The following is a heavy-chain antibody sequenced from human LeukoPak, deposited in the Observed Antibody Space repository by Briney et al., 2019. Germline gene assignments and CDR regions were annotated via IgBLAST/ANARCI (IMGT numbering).Heavy chain of an antibody. V-gene: IGHV1-3*01. D-gene: IGHD2-21*01. CDR1: GYTFSNYA. CDR2: INAGNGHT. Sequence: GASVKVSCKASGYTFSNYAIHWVRQAPGHRFEWMGWINAGNGHTKYSQNFQGRGTITRDSSASTAYMELSSLTSEDTAVYYCARGIWSARTVDYYLDYWGQGTLVTVSS. J-gene: IGHJ4*02. CDR3: ARGIWSARTVDYYLDY.